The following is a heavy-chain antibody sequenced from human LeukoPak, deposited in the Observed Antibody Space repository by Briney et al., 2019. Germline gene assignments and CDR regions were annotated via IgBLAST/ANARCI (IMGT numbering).Heavy chain of an antibody. Sequence: GGSLRHSCAASGFTFSSPAMSWVRQTPGKGLEWVSSITPSGDGTYYAASVKGRFTISRDNSKNTLYLQMDSLRADDTAKYYCAKDSPVATWWGQGTLVTVSS. CDR3: AKDSPVATW. V-gene: IGHV3-23*01. CDR2: ITPSGDGT. CDR1: GFTFSSPA. D-gene: IGHD1-26*01. J-gene: IGHJ4*02.